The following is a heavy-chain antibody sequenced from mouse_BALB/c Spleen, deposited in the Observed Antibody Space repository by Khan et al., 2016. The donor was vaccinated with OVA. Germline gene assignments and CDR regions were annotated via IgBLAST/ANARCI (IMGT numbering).Heavy chain of an antibody. CDR2: IDPTTGYT. D-gene: IGHD1-1*01. CDR3: TSQGSTYTWFGY. V-gene: IGHV1-7*01. CDR1: GYTFTNYW. J-gene: IGHJ3*01. Sequence: QVQLQQSGAELAKPGASVKMSCKASGYTFTNYWMHWVKQRPGQGLEWIGYIDPTTGYTEYNQKFKDKATLTADKSSSTAYLQLSSLTSEDSAGYYCTSQGSTYTWFGYWGQGTLVTVSA.